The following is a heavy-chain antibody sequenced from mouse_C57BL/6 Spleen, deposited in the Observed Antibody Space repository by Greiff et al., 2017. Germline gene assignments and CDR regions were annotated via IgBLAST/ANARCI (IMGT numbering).Heavy chain of an antibody. Sequence: VQLQQSVAELVRPGASVKLSCTASGFNIKNTYMHWVKQRPEQGLEWIGRIDPANGNTKYAPKFQGKATITADTSSNTAYLQLSSLTSEDTAISYCASPFGGDYYWFAYWGQGTLVTVSA. CDR2: IDPANGNT. D-gene: IGHD2-13*01. CDR1: GFNIKNTY. J-gene: IGHJ3*01. V-gene: IGHV14-3*01. CDR3: ASPFGGDYYWFAY.